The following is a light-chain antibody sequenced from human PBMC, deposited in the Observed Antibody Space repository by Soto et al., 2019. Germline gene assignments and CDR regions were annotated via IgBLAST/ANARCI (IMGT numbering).Light chain of an antibody. CDR3: AAWDGSLNTVL. V-gene: IGLV1-44*01. CDR1: GSSIGTNT. Sequence: QSVLTQPPSASWTPGQRVTISCSGSGSSIGTNTVNWYRQLPGTAPKLLIYGDNQRPSGVPDRFSGSKSGTSASLAISGLKSEDEADYYCAAWDGSLNTVLFGGGTKVTV. CDR2: GDN. J-gene: IGLJ2*01.